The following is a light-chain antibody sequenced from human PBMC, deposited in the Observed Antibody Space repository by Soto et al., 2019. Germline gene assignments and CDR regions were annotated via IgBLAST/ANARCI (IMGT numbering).Light chain of an antibody. CDR2: GAS. Sequence: EIVMTQSPATLSVSPGERATLSCRASQSVSNNLAWYQKKPGQAPRLLIYGASTRATGIPARFSGSGSGTEFPLTISSLHSEDFAFYYCQQYNNWWTFGQGTMVDIK. J-gene: IGKJ1*01. V-gene: IGKV3-15*01. CDR1: QSVSNN. CDR3: QQYNNWWT.